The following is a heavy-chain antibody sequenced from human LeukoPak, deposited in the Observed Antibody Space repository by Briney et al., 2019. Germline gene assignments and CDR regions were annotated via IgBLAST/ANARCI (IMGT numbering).Heavy chain of an antibody. J-gene: IGHJ4*02. CDR1: GFTFSSYG. D-gene: IGHD2-21*01. CDR3: AKFGCGDFDY. CDR2: ISYDGSNK. V-gene: IGHV3-30*18. Sequence: GGSLRLSCAASGFTFSSYGMHWVRQAPGKGLEWVAVISYDGSNKYYADSVKGRFTISRDNSKNTLYLQMNSLRAEDTAVYYCAKFGCGDFDYWGQGTLVTVSS.